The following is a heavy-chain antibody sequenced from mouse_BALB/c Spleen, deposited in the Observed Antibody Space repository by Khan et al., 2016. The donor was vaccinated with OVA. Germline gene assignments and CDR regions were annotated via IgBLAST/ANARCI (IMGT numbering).Heavy chain of an antibody. Sequence: EVKLEESGPELVRPGASVKISCKASGYSFTGYFTNWVMQSHGKSLEWIGRINPHIGETFYNQRFKDKATLTVDESSSTAHLELRSLTSEDSAVYYCTRIYRSDFDYWGQGTTLTVSS. J-gene: IGHJ2*01. CDR1: GYSFTGYF. V-gene: IGHV1-20*01. CDR2: INPHIGET. CDR3: TRIYRSDFDY. D-gene: IGHD1-1*01.